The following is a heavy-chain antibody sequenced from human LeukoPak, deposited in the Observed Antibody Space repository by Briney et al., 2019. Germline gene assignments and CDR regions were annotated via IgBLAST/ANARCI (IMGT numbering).Heavy chain of an antibody. J-gene: IGHJ6*02. CDR1: GFTFSSYG. CDR2: ISYDGSNK. Sequence: GGSLRLSCAASGFTFSSYGMHWVRQAPGKGLEWVAVISYDGSNKYYADSVKGRFTISRDNSKNTLYLQMNSLRAEDTAVYYCARCSGGSCYNTNYYGMDVWGQGTTVTVSS. V-gene: IGHV3-30*03. CDR3: ARCSGGSCYNTNYYGMDV. D-gene: IGHD2-15*01.